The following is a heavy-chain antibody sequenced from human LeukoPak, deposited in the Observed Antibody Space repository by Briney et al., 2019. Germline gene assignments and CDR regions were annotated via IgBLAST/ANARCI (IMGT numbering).Heavy chain of an antibody. CDR3: ARGPLRWRDDAFDI. V-gene: IGHV4-39*07. CDR1: GGSISSSSYY. D-gene: IGHD4-23*01. Sequence: PSETLSLTCTVSGGSISSSSYYWGWIRQPPGKGLEWIGSIYYSGSTYYNPSLKSRVTISVDTSKNQFSLKLSSVTAADTAVYYCARGPLRWRDDAFDIWGQGTMVTVSS. J-gene: IGHJ3*02. CDR2: IYYSGST.